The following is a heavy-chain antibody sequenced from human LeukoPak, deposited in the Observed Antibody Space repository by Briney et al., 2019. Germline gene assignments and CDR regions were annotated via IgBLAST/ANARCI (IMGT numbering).Heavy chain of an antibody. CDR3: AREACSSTSCYYYYYYGMDV. D-gene: IGHD2-2*01. J-gene: IGHJ6*02. CDR1: GGTFSSYA. V-gene: IGHV1-69*13. Sequence: GASVKVSCKASGGTFSSYAISWVRQAPGQGLEWMGGIIPIFGTANYAQKFQGRVTITADESTSTAYMELSSLRSEDTAVYYCAREACSSTSCYYYYYYGMDVWGQGTTVTVSS. CDR2: IIPIFGTA.